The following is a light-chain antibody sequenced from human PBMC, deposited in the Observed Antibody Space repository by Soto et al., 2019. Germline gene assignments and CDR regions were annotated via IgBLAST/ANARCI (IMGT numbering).Light chain of an antibody. V-gene: IGLV2-23*02. J-gene: IGLJ1*01. CDR1: SSDVGSYNL. Sequence: QSALTQPASVSGSPGQSITISCTGTSSDVGSYNLVSWYQQHPGKAPKLMIYEVSKRPSGVSNRFSGSKSGNTASRTISGLQAEDEADYYCCSYAGSSTFYYVFGTGTKLTVL. CDR2: EVS. CDR3: CSYAGSSTFYYV.